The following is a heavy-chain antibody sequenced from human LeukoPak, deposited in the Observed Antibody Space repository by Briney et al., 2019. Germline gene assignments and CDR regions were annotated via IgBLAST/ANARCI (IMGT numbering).Heavy chain of an antibody. D-gene: IGHD5-24*01. V-gene: IGHV3-30*03. J-gene: IGHJ4*02. CDR2: ISYDGSNK. CDR3: ARDYNHDY. Sequence: GGSLRLSCAASGFTFNDYAMHWVRQAPGKGLEWVSDISYDGSNKYYADSVKGRFTISRDNAKNSLYLQMNSLRAEDTAVYYCARDYNHDYWGQGTLVTVSS. CDR1: GFTFNDYA.